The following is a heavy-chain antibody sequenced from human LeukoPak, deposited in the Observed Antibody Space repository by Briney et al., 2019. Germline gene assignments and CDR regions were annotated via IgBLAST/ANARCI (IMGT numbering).Heavy chain of an antibody. Sequence: GGSLRLSCAASGFTFSGSAMHWVRQASGKGLEWVGRIRSKANSYATAYAASVKGRFTISRDDSKNTAYLQMNSLKTEDTAVYYCTRHVEDIVVVPAAIPYYYYYGMDVWGQGTTVTVSS. CDR2: IRSKANSYAT. CDR3: TRHVEDIVVVPAAIPYYYYYGMDV. V-gene: IGHV3-73*01. D-gene: IGHD2-2*02. J-gene: IGHJ6*02. CDR1: GFTFSGSA.